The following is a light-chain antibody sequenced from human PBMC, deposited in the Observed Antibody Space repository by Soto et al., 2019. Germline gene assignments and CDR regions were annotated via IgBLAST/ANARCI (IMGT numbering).Light chain of an antibody. Sequence: EVVLTQSPATLSLSPGERATLSCRASQSVFDYLAWYQHKPGQAPRLLIYDACKRATGVPARFSGSGSETDFTLIISSLELEDFAVYYCQQRSVSPSLTFGGGTKVDIK. CDR3: QQRSVSPSLT. J-gene: IGKJ4*01. CDR2: DAC. V-gene: IGKV3-11*01. CDR1: QSVFDY.